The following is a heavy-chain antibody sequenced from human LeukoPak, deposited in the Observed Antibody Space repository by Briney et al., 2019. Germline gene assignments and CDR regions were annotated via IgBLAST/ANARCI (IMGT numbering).Heavy chain of an antibody. D-gene: IGHD3-10*01. J-gene: IGHJ4*02. CDR1: GFTFSSYS. V-gene: IGHV3-48*01. Sequence: PGGSLRLSCAASGFTFSSYSMNWVRQAPAKGLEWVSYISSSTSTIYYADSVKGRFTISRDNAKNSLYLQMNSLRAEDTAVYYCARDLVSVGYWGRGTLVTVSS. CDR3: ARDLVSVGY. CDR2: ISSSTSTI.